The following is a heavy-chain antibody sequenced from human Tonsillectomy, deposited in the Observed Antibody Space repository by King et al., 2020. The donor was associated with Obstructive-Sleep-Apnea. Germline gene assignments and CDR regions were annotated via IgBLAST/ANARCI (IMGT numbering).Heavy chain of an antibody. CDR3: AREIRSRNSY. D-gene: IGHD3-3*02. CDR1: EFTFSDYT. V-gene: IGHV3-30*04. Sequence: VQLVESGGGVVQPGRSLRLSCAASEFTFSDYTMHWFRQAPGKGLEWWAVISYDGNTESYPDSLKGRFTISRDNSKNTLYLQMNTLRAEDTALYYCAREIRSRNSYWGQGTLVTVSS. J-gene: IGHJ4*02. CDR2: ISYDGNTE.